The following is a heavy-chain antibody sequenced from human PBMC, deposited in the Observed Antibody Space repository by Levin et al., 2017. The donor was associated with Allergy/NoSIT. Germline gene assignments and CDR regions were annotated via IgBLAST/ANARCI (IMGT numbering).Heavy chain of an antibody. V-gene: IGHV3-23*01. J-gene: IGHJ4*02. D-gene: IGHD2-15*01. CDR2: ISDSGDST. Sequence: GGSLRLSCAASGFTFSNYAMTWVRQAPGKGLEWVSTISDSGDSTYYADSVKGRFTISRDNSKKTLYLQINSPRAEDTAVYYCAKDLSLGYCTGGSCYSVPHFDYWGLGTLVTVSS. CDR1: GFTFSNYA. CDR3: AKDLSLGYCTGGSCYSVPHFDY.